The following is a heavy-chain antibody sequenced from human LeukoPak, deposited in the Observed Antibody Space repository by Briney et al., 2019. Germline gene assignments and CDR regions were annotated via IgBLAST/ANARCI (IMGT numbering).Heavy chain of an antibody. Sequence: GGSLRLSCAASGFSFSSYAMTWARQAPVKGLEWVANIKHDGSEKYYVDSVKGRFTISRDNAKNSLYLQMNSLRAEDTAVYYCARDGGSRTADYWGQGTLVTVSS. CDR3: ARDGGSRTADY. CDR1: GFSFSSYA. D-gene: IGHD1-26*01. V-gene: IGHV3-7*01. J-gene: IGHJ4*02. CDR2: IKHDGSEK.